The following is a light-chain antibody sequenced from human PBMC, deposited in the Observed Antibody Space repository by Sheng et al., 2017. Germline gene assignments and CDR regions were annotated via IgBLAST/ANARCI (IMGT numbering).Light chain of an antibody. CDR2: ENN. V-gene: IGLV1-51*02. CDR1: NSNIGNNY. J-gene: IGLJ2*01. CDR3: GAWDTSLSIGV. Sequence: QSVLTQPPSVSAAPGQKITISCSGSNSNIGNNYVSWYQQLPGTAPKLLIYENNKRPSGTPDRFSGSKSGTSATLGITGLQTGDEADYFCGAWDTSLSIGVFGGGTKLTVL.